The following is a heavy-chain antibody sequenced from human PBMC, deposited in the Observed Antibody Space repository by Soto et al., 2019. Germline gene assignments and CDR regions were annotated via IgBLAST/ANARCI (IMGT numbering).Heavy chain of an antibody. CDR1: GISYTTYA. CDR3: ARAISGYVT. V-gene: IGHV1-3*01. J-gene: IGHJ4*02. Sequence: VQHVQSGAEVKKPGASVRISYTASGISYTTYAIHWVRQAPGQGLEWMGWINAGNGDTRYSQRFQGRVTLTTDTSATTTYVDLSSLRSEDTSIYFCARAISGYVTWGQGTLVTVSS. CDR2: INAGNGDT. D-gene: IGHD5-12*01.